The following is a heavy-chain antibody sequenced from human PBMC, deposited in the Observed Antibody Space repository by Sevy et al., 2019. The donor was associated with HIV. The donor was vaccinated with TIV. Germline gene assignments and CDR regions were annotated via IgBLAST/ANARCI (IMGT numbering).Heavy chain of an antibody. V-gene: IGHV1-18*04. J-gene: IGHJ4*02. CDR3: ARDYYYDSSGYEYFDY. Sequence: ASVMVSCKASGYTFTSYGISWVRQAPGQGLAWMGWISAYNGNTNYAQKLQGRVTMTTDTSTSTAYMELRSLRSDDTAVYYCARDYYYDSSGYEYFDYWGQGTLVTVSS. CDR1: GYTFTSYG. D-gene: IGHD3-22*01. CDR2: ISAYNGNT.